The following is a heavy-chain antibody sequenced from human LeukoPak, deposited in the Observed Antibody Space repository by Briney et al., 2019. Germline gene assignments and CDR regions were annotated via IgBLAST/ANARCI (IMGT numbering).Heavy chain of an antibody. V-gene: IGHV4-4*07. J-gene: IGHJ4*02. CDR2: IYPSGST. D-gene: IGHD1-1*01. Sequence: SETLSLTCTVSGGSISGYYWSWIRQPAGKGLEWIGRIYPSGSTNYNPSLKSRVTMLMDTSKNQFSLMVSPVAAADTAVYYCARGSNNWNDIFDCWGQGTLVTVSS. CDR1: GGSISGYY. CDR3: ARGSNNWNDIFDC.